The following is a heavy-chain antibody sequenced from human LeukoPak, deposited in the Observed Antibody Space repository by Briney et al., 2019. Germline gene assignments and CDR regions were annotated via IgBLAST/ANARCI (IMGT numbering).Heavy chain of an antibody. J-gene: IGHJ4*02. CDR3: TSQEPITTPDY. CDR1: GFTFSGSA. Sequence: GGSLRLSCAAFGFTFSGSAMHWVRQASGKGLEWVGRIRSKANSYATAYAASVKGRFTISRDDSKNTAYLQMNSLKTEDTAVYYCTSQEPITTPDYWGPGTLVTVSS. D-gene: IGHD3-3*01. CDR2: IRSKANSYAT. V-gene: IGHV3-73*01.